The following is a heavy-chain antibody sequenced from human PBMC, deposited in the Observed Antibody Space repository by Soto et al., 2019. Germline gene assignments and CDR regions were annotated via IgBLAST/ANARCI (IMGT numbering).Heavy chain of an antibody. CDR1: GFTFSGYA. V-gene: IGHV3-30*04. J-gene: IGHJ4*02. CDR3: ATAEVDY. Sequence: GGSLRLSCAASGFTFSGYAFHWVRQAPGKGLEWVALLSFHGRDESYVDSVRGRFTISRDNSMNTVFLQMNSLRVDDTAVYYCATAEVDYWGPGTLVTVS. CDR2: LSFHGRDE.